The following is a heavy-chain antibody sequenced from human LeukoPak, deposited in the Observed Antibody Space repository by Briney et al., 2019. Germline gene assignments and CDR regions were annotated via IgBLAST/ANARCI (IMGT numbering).Heavy chain of an antibody. V-gene: IGHV4-59*01. CDR3: ARGSIAAAGTAHWFDP. CDR1: GGSFSAYY. J-gene: IGHJ5*02. Sequence: SETLSLTCAVYGGSFSAYYWSWIRQPPGKGLEWIGYIYYSGSTNYNPSLKSRVTISVDTSKNQFSLKLSSVTAADTAVYYCARGSIAAAGTAHWFDPWGQGTLVTVSS. D-gene: IGHD6-13*01. CDR2: IYYSGST.